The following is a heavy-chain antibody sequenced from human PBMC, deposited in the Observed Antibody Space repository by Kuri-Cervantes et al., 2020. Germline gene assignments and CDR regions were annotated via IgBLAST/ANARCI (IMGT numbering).Heavy chain of an antibody. CDR3: ASRVVTAYFDY. V-gene: IGHV4-34*01. J-gene: IGHJ4*02. D-gene: IGHD2-21*02. CDR2: INHSGST. Sequence: SETLSLTCAVYGGSFSGYYWSWIRQPPGKGLEWIGEINHSGSTNYNPSLKSRVTISVDTSKNQFSLKLSSVTAADTAVYYCASRVVTAYFDYWGRGTLVTVSS. CDR1: GGSFSGYY.